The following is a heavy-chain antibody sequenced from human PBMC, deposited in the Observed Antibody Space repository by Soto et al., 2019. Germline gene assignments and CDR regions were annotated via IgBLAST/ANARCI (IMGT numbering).Heavy chain of an antibody. CDR3: ARDMYSSSRLTPYGMDV. J-gene: IGHJ6*02. D-gene: IGHD6-6*01. CDR1: GGSVSSGSYY. Sequence: KPSETLSLTCTVSGGSVSSGSYYWSWIRQPPGKGLEWIGYIYYSGSTNYNPSLKSRVTISVDTSKNQFSLKLSSVTAADTAVYYCARDMYSSSRLTPYGMDVWGQGTTVTVYS. V-gene: IGHV4-61*01. CDR2: IYYSGST.